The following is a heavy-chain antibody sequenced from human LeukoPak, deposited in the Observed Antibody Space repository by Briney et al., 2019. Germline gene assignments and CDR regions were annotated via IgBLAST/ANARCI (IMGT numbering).Heavy chain of an antibody. J-gene: IGHJ4*02. CDR1: GGSISSYY. CDR2: ISYSGST. V-gene: IGHV4-59*08. CDR3: ARHWESSSWYVDY. D-gene: IGHD6-13*01. Sequence: SSETLSLTCTVPGGSISSYYWSWIRQPPGKGLEWIGYISYSGSTNYNPSLKSRVTMSVDTSKNQLSLKLSSVTAADTAVYYCARHWESSSWYVDYWGRGTLVTVSS.